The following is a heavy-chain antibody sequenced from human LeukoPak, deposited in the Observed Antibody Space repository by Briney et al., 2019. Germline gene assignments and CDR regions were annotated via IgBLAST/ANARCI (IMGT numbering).Heavy chain of an antibody. CDR1: GFTFSSYA. CDR3: AKDMRGGDTAMLAPDY. V-gene: IGHV3-23*01. J-gene: IGHJ4*02. D-gene: IGHD5-18*01. CDR2: ISGSGGST. Sequence: GGSLRLSCAASGFTFSSYAMSWVRQAPGKGLEWVSAISGSGGSTYYADSVKGRFTISRDNSKNTLYLQMNSLGAEDTAVYYCAKDMRGGDTAMLAPDYWGQGTLVTVSS.